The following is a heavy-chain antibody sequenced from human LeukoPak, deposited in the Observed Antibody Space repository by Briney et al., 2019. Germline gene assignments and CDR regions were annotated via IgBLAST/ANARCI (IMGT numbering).Heavy chain of an antibody. CDR2: IKQDGTEK. CDR3: ARDSRRVGATGSSDL. CDR1: GFTFSDYW. J-gene: IGHJ5*02. D-gene: IGHD1-26*01. V-gene: IGHV3-7*03. Sequence: GGSLRLSCAASGFTFSDYWMSWVRQAPGKGLEWVANIKQDGTEKNYLDSVKGRFILSRDNAKNSLYLQLNYLRADDTAVYYCARDSRRVGATGSSDLWGQGTLVTVSS.